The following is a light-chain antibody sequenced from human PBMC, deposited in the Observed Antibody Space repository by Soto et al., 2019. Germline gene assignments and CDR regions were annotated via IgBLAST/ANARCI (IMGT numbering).Light chain of an antibody. V-gene: IGLV1-47*01. CDR2: TNN. CDR1: TSNIGSNT. Sequence: QSVLTQPPSASGTPGQRVTISCSGTTSNIGSNTVSWYHHLPGTAPKLLIYTNNQRPSGVPDRFSGSKSGTSASLAISGLRSEDEADYYCATWDDSLSGVVFGGGTKVTVL. CDR3: ATWDDSLSGVV. J-gene: IGLJ2*01.